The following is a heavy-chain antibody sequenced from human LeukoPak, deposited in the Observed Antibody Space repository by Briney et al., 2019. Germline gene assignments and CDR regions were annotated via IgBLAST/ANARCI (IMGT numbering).Heavy chain of an antibody. J-gene: IGHJ3*02. CDR3: ARGSRAVAGDI. CDR1: GGSISSYY. CDR2: IYYGGST. Sequence: SETLSLTCTVSGGSISSYYWSWIRQPPGKGLEWIGYIYYGGSTNYNPSLKSRVTISVDTSKNQFSLKLSSVTAADTAVYYCARGSRAVAGDIWGQGTMVTVSS. V-gene: IGHV4-59*01. D-gene: IGHD2-15*01.